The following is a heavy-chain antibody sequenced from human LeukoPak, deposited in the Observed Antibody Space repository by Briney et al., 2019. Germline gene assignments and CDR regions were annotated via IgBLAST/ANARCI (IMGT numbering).Heavy chain of an antibody. V-gene: IGHV4-34*01. CDR3: ARGSLRNWFDP. D-gene: IGHD3-10*01. Sequence: PSETLSLTCAVYGGSFSGYYWSWIRQPPGKGLEWIGEIDHSGSTNYNPSLKSRVTISVDTSKNQFSLKLSSVTAADTAMYYCARGSLRNWFDPWGQGTLVTVSS. CDR1: GGSFSGYY. CDR2: IDHSGST. J-gene: IGHJ5*02.